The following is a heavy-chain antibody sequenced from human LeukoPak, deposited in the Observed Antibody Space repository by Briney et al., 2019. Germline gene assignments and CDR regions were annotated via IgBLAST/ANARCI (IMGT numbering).Heavy chain of an antibody. CDR3: ARAGYYGSGSYYNVLDY. CDR1: GYTFTSYY. J-gene: IGHJ4*02. Sequence: VASVKVSCKASGYTFTSYYMHWVRQAPGQGLEWMGIINPSGGSTSYAQKFQGRVTMTRDMSTSTVYMELSSLRSEDTAVYYCARAGYYGSGSYYNVLDYWGQGTLVTVSS. V-gene: IGHV1-46*01. D-gene: IGHD3-10*01. CDR2: INPSGGST.